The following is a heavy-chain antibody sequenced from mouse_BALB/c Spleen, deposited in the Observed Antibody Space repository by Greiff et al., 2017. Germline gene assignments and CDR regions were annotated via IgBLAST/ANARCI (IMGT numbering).Heavy chain of an antibody. CDR3: AREDRYVYYFDY. D-gene: IGHD2-14*01. V-gene: IGHV1-4*01. Sequence: QVHVKQSGAELARPGASVKMSCKASGYTFTSYTMHWVKQRPGQGLEWIGYINPSSGYTNYNQKFKDKATLTADKSSSTAYMQLSSLTSEDSAVYYCAREDRYVYYFDYWGQGTTLTVSS. CDR2: INPSSGYT. J-gene: IGHJ2*01. CDR1: GYTFTSYT.